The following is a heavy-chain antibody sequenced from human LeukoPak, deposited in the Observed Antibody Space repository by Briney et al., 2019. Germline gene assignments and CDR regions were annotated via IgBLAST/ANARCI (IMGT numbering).Heavy chain of an antibody. CDR2: IYYSGST. CDR3: ARDRSGWSFDY. D-gene: IGHD6-19*01. CDR1: GGSISSGGYY. Sequence: PSQTLSLTCTVSGGSISSGGYYWSWIRQHPGKGLEWIGYIYYSGSTYYNPSLKSRVTISVDTSKNQFSLKLSPVTAADTAVYYCARDRSGWSFDYWGQGTLVTVSS. J-gene: IGHJ4*02. V-gene: IGHV4-31*03.